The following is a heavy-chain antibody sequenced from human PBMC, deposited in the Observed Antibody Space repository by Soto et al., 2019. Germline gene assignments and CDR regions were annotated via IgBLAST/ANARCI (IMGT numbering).Heavy chain of an antibody. Sequence: GGSLRLSCAASGFTFSSYAMSWVRQAPGKGLEWVSAISGSGGSTYYADSVKGRFTISRDNSKNTLYLQMNSLRAEDTAVYYCAKDRLGIAAAGNLNYYYYMDVWGKGTTVTVSS. D-gene: IGHD6-13*01. J-gene: IGHJ6*03. CDR1: GFTFSSYA. CDR3: AKDRLGIAAAGNLNYYYYMDV. CDR2: ISGSGGST. V-gene: IGHV3-23*01.